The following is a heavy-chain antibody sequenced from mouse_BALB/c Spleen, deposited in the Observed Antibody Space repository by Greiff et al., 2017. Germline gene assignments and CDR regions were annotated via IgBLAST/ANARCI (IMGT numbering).Heavy chain of an antibody. J-gene: IGHJ4*01. CDR1: GFSLTSYG. V-gene: IGHV2-9*02. D-gene: IGHD2-2*01. Sequence: GKLVESGPGLVAPSQSLSITCTVSGFSLTSYGVHWVRQPPGKGLEWLGVIWAGGSTNYNSALMSRLSISKDNSKSQVFLKMNSLQTDDTAMYYCARAWLPLYAMDYWGQGTSVTVSS. CDR3: ARAWLPLYAMDY. CDR2: IWAGGST.